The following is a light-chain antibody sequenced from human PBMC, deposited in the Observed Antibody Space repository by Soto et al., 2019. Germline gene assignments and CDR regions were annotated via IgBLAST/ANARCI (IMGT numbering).Light chain of an antibody. V-gene: IGLV2-14*03. CDR1: SSDVGGYNY. Sequence: QSVLAQPASVYGSPGQSITISCTGTSSDVGGYNYVSWYQQHPGKAPKLMIFDVSDRPSGVSSRFSGSKSGNTASLTISGLQAEDEAAYYCSSYTGSITYVFGTGTKVTV. CDR2: DVS. J-gene: IGLJ1*01. CDR3: SSYTGSITYV.